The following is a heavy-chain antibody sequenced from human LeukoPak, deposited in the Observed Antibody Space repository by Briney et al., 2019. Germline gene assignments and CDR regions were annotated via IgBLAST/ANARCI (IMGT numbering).Heavy chain of an antibody. V-gene: IGHV3-64D*09. CDR2: ISSNGGST. J-gene: IGHJ4*02. CDR3: VKGYCSSISCFGDY. D-gene: IGHD2-2*01. CDR1: GFAFSSYA. Sequence: GGSLRLSCSASGFAFSSYAMHWVRQAPGKGLEYVSAISSNGGSTYYADSVKGRFTISRDNSKNTLYLQMSSLRAEDTAVYYCVKGYCSSISCFGDYWGQGTLVTFSS.